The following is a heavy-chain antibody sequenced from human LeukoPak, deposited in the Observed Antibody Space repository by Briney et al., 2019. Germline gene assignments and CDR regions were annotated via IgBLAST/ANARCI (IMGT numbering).Heavy chain of an antibody. Sequence: SQTLSLTCTVSGGSISSGDYYWSWIRQPPGKGLEWIGYIYYSGSTNYNPSLKGRVTISVDTSKNQFSLKLSSVTAADTAVYYCAREGSGWSPRGYYYGMDVWGQGTTVTVSS. D-gene: IGHD6-19*01. CDR3: AREGSGWSPRGYYYGMDV. CDR1: GGSISSGDYY. J-gene: IGHJ6*02. V-gene: IGHV4-30-4*08. CDR2: IYYSGST.